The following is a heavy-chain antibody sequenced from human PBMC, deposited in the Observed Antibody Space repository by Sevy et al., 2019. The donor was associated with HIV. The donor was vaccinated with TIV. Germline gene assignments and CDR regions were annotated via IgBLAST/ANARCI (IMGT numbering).Heavy chain of an antibody. V-gene: IGHV1-2*06. CDR1: GYTFSNYY. CDR3: ARERITMVEGVFITTYYHYGMDV. CDR2: INPNSGGT. J-gene: IGHJ6*02. Sequence: ASVKVSCKASGYTFSNYYMDWVRQAPGQGLEWMGRINPNSGGTNYAQKFQGRVTMTRDTSIRTAYIELTRLRSDDTAVYYCARERITMVEGVFITTYYHYGMDVWGQGTTVTVSS. D-gene: IGHD3-10*01.